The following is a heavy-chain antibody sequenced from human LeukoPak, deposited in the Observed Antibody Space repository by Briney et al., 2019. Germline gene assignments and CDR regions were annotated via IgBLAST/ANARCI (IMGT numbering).Heavy chain of an antibody. D-gene: IGHD2-15*01. CDR3: ARQRYSDY. CDR1: GFTFSTYW. V-gene: IGHV3-7*01. CDR2: IKEDGSEM. Sequence: PGGSLRLSCAASGFTFSTYWMTWVRQAPGKGLEWVANIKEDGSEMSYVASVKGRFTISRDNAKNSLSLEMSSLRAEDTAVYYCARQRYSDYWGQGTLVTVSS. J-gene: IGHJ4*02.